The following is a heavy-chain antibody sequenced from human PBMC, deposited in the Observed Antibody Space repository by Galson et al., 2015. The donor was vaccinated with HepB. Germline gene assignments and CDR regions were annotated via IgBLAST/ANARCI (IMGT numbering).Heavy chain of an antibody. V-gene: IGHV3-49*03. CDR2: IRSKAYGGTT. CDR3: TRGRIAVPHFDY. J-gene: IGHJ4*02. CDR1: GFTFSDYY. D-gene: IGHD6-19*01. Sequence: SLRLSCAASGFTFSDYYMSWFRQAPGKGLEWVGFIRSKAYGGTTEYAASVKGRFTISRDDSKSIAYLQMNSLKTEDTAVYYCTRGRIAVPHFDYWGQGTLVTVSS.